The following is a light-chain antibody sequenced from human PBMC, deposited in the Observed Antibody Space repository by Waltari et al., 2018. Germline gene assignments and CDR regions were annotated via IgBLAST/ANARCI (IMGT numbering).Light chain of an antibody. J-gene: IGKJ1*01. CDR1: QSVGKS. V-gene: IGKV3-20*01. CDR2: DVS. Sequence: SCRASQSVGKSLAWYQQKPGQAPRLLIYDVSSRATGIPDRFSGSGFGTDFSLTISRLEPEDFAVYYCQKYVSLPATFGQGTKVEIK. CDR3: QKYVSLPAT.